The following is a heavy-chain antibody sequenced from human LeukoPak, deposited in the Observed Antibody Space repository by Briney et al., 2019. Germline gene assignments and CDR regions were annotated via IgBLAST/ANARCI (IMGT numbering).Heavy chain of an antibody. Sequence: SGRSLRLSCAASGSTFSSYGMHWVRQAPGKGLEWVAVISYDGSNKYYADSAKGRFTISRDNSKNTLYLQMNSLRAEDTAVYYCAKFYYGSGSYYNEYYFDYWGQGTLVTVSS. CDR2: ISYDGSNK. J-gene: IGHJ4*02. CDR3: AKFYYGSGSYYNEYYFDY. D-gene: IGHD3-10*01. V-gene: IGHV3-30*18. CDR1: GSTFSSYG.